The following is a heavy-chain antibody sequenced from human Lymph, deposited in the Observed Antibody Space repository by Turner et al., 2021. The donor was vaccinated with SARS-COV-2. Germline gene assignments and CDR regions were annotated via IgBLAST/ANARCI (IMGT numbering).Heavy chain of an antibody. D-gene: IGHD5-18*01. J-gene: IGHJ4*01. V-gene: IGHV3-43*02. Sequence: EVQLVESGGGVVQPGRSLSLSCSAPGLTFDHYAMHWVRQAAGKGLEWVSLISGDGSSTYYADAVKGRFTIARDDSKNILYLQINSLRTEDTAWDYCAKEGVSGRKQQFVSDMAYWGQGTLVSVSS. CDR1: GLTFDHYA. CDR2: ISGDGSST. CDR3: AKEGVSGRKQQFVSDMAY.